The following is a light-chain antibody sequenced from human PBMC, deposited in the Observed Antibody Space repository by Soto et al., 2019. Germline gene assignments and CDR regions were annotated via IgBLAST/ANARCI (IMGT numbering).Light chain of an antibody. CDR3: PQYGSPTQT. CDR2: GAS. Sequence: EIVLTQSPGTLSLSPGERATLSCRASQSVSSSYLAWYQQKPGQAPRLLIYGASSRATGIPDRFSGSGSGKDFNFNIRRLEPENFASEFWPQYGSPTQTVGQRTKVEIK. V-gene: IGKV3-20*01. CDR1: QSVSSSY. J-gene: IGKJ1*01.